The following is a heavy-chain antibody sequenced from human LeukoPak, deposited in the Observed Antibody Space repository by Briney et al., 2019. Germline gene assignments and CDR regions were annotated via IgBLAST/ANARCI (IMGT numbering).Heavy chain of an antibody. D-gene: IGHD3-16*01. CDR1: GYIFTSNS. CDR2: ISTFNGYT. Sequence: ASVKVSCKPSGYIFTSNSISWVRQAPGRGLEWMGGISTFNGYTNYAKNLQGRVTMPRDTSTRTGYMEMRNMRSDDTAVYYCARGEFYYDLWGQGTLVTVSS. CDR3: ARGEFYYDL. V-gene: IGHV1-18*04. J-gene: IGHJ4*02.